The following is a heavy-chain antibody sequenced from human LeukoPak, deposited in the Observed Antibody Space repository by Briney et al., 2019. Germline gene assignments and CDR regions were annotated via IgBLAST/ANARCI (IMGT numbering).Heavy chain of an antibody. CDR2: INTNTGNP. Sequence: ASVKVSCMASGYTFTSYAMDWVRQAPGQGLEWMGWINTNTGNPTYAQGFTGRFVFSLDTSVSTAYLQISSLKAEDTAVYYCARGVQGTYYYDSSGYYYFDYWGQGTLVTVSS. CDR3: ARGVQGTYYYDSSGYYYFDY. V-gene: IGHV7-4-1*02. J-gene: IGHJ4*02. D-gene: IGHD3-22*01. CDR1: GYTFTSYA.